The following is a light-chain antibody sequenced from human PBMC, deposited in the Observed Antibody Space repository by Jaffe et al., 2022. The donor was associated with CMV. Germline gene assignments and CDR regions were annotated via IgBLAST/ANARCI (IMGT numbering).Light chain of an antibody. J-gene: IGLJ2*01. Sequence: QAGLTQPPSVSKGLRQTATLTCTGNSNIVGNQGATWLQQHQGHPPKLLSYRNNNRPSGISERFSASRSGNTASLTITGLQPEDEADYYCSPLDSSLSHVVFGGGTKLTVL. CDR3: SPLDSSLSHVV. CDR2: RNN. CDR1: SNIVGNQG. V-gene: IGLV10-54*02.